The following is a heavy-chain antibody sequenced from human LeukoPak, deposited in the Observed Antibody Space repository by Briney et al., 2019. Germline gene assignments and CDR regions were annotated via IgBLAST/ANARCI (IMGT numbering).Heavy chain of an antibody. V-gene: IGHV3-48*04. CDR2: ISSSSRTR. Sequence: GGSLRLSCAASGFNFSTYNVNWVRQAPGKGLDWVSYISSSSRTRYYADPVKGRFTISRDNAKDSLYLQMNSLRAEDTAVYYCVRESIGFDYWGQGTLVTVSS. J-gene: IGHJ4*02. CDR1: GFNFSTYN. D-gene: IGHD2-15*01. CDR3: VRESIGFDY.